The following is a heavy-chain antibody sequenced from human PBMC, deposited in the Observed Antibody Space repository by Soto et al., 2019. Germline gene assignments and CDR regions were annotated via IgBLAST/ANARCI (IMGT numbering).Heavy chain of an antibody. Sequence: GGSLRLSCAASGFTFSSYSMNWVRQAPGKGLEWVSSISSSSSYIYYADSVKGRFTISRDNAKNSLYLQMNSLRAEDTAVYYCARDVWSGYSPYYYYYMDVWGKGTTVTVSS. CDR2: ISSSSSYI. CDR3: ARDVWSGYSPYYYYYMDV. V-gene: IGHV3-21*01. D-gene: IGHD3-3*01. CDR1: GFTFSSYS. J-gene: IGHJ6*03.